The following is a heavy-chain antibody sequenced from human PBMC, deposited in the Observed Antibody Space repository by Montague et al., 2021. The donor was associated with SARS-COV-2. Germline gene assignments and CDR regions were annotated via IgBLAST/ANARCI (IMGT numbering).Heavy chain of an antibody. CDR2: IYYDGST. J-gene: IGHJ4*02. CDR3: ARYGSYFDH. Sequence: SETLSLTCTVSGGSIRGYYWSWIRQTPGKGLEWIGYIYYDGSTNYNPSLKSRVTMSVDSSKNQFSLRLSSVTAADTAVYYCARYGSYFDHWGQGTLVTVSS. V-gene: IGHV4-59*03. D-gene: IGHD1-26*01. CDR1: GGSIRGYY.